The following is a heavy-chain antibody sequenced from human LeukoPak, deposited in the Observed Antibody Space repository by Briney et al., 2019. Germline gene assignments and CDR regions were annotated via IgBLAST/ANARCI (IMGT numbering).Heavy chain of an antibody. D-gene: IGHD7-27*01. Sequence: GGSLRLSCAASAFSLNAYNMSWVRQAPGKGLEWVSVIYSGGSTYYADSVKGRFTISRDNSKNTLYLQMNSLRAEDTAVYYCARGPGDVAAFDIWGQGTMVTVSS. CDR2: IYSGGST. J-gene: IGHJ3*02. V-gene: IGHV3-66*01. CDR3: ARGPGDVAAFDI. CDR1: AFSLNAYN.